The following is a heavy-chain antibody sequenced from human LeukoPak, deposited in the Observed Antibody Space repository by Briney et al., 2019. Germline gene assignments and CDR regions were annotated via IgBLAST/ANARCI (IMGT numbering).Heavy chain of an antibody. J-gene: IGHJ4*02. Sequence: GGSLRLSCAASGFTFSSYAMHWVRQAPGKGLEWVAVIWFDGNNKYCADSVKGRFTISRDNSKNTLYLQMNSLRAEDTAVYYCARGIGYNYVDFDYWGQGTLVTVSS. CDR1: GFTFSSYA. CDR3: ARGIGYNYVDFDY. V-gene: IGHV3-33*01. D-gene: IGHD5-24*01. CDR2: IWFDGNNK.